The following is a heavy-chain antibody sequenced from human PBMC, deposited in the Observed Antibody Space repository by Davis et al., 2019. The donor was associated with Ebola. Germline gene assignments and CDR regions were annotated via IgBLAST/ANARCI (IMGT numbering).Heavy chain of an antibody. CDR2: IIPIFGTA. J-gene: IGHJ6*02. D-gene: IGHD1-1*01. CDR3: ARVRPGGDYYYYYGMDV. V-gene: IGHV1-69*13. Sequence: SVKVSCKASGGTFSSYAISWVRQAPGQGLEWMGGIIPIFGTANYAQKFQGRVTITADESTSTAYMELSSLRSEDTAVYYCARVRPGGDYYYYYGMDVWGQGTTVTVSS. CDR1: GGTFSSYA.